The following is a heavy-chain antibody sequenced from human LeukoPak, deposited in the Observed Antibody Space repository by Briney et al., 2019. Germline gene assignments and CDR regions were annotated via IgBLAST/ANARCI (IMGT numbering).Heavy chain of an antibody. CDR2: IYYSEST. J-gene: IGHJ4*02. CDR1: GGSISSYY. Sequence: PSETLSLTCTVSGGSISSYYWSWIRQPPGKGLEWIGYIYYSESTNYNPSLKSRVTISVDTSKNQFSLKLSSVTAADTAVYYCARGHYYGSGSYFGYFDYWGQGTLVTVSS. D-gene: IGHD3-10*01. V-gene: IGHV4-59*01. CDR3: ARGHYYGSGSYFGYFDY.